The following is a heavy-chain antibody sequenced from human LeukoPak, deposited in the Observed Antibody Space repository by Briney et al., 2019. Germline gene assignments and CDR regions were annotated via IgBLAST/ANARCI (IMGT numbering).Heavy chain of an antibody. CDR3: APNSGYDFNWFDP. J-gene: IGHJ5*02. Sequence: GASVKVSCKASGYTFTGYYMHWVRQAPGQGLAWMGWINPNSGGTNYAQKFQGRVTMTRDTSISTAYMELSRLRSDDTAVYYCAPNSGYDFNWFDPWGQGTLVTVSS. CDR1: GYTFTGYY. CDR2: INPNSGGT. D-gene: IGHD5-12*01. V-gene: IGHV1-2*02.